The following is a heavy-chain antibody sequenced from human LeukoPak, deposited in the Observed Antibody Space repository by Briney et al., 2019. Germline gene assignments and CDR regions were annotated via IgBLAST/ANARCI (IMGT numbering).Heavy chain of an antibody. CDR2: IDPSDSYT. V-gene: IGHV5-10-1*01. CDR3: ARQDYEILIGSYGMGV. D-gene: IGHD3-9*01. J-gene: IGHJ6*04. Sequence: GESLKISCKGSGYSFTSYWISWVRQMPGKGLEWMGRIDPSDSYTNYSPSFQGHVTISADKSISTAYLQWSSLKASDTAIYYCARQDYEILIGSYGMGVWGKGTTVTVSS. CDR1: GYSFTSYW.